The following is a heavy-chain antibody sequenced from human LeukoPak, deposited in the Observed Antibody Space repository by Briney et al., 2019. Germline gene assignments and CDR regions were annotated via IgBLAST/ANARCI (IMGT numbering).Heavy chain of an antibody. J-gene: IGHJ4*02. CDR1: GGSFSGYY. CDR2: INHSGST. Sequence: NPSETLSLTCAVYGGSFSGYYWSWIRQPPGKGLEWIGEINHSGSTNYNPSLKNRVTISVDTSKNQFSLKLSSVTAADTAVYYCARVKRDSWDDYWGQGTLVTVSS. V-gene: IGHV4-34*01. CDR3: ARVKRDSWDDY. D-gene: IGHD1-26*01.